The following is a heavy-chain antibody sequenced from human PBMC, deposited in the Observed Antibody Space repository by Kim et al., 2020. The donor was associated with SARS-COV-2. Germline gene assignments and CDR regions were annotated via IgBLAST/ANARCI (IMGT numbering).Heavy chain of an antibody. J-gene: IGHJ3*02. D-gene: IGHD2-8*01. CDR2: IYWDDDN. Sequence: SGPTLVNPPQTLTLTCTCSGFLLTSSGVGVGWIRQPPAKALEWLALIYWDDDNRYSPSLKNRLTITKDTSKNQVLLTVTNMDPMDTATYYCAHRSSLKGVFDSWGQGTMVTVSS. CDR1: GFLLTSSGVG. V-gene: IGHV2-5*02. CDR3: AHRSSLKGVFDS.